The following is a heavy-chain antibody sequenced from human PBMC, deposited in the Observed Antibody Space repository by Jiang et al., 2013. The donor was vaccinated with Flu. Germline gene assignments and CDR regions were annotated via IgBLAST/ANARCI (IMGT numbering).Heavy chain of an antibody. CDR3: ASSVLSGGVGQGAFDI. CDR2: ISAYNGNT. Sequence: SGAEVKKPGASVKVSCKASGYTFTSYGISWVRQAPGQGLEWMGWISAYNGNTNYAQKLQGRVTMTTDTSTSTAYMELRSLRSDDTAVYYCASSVLSGGVGQGAFDIWGQGTMVTVSS. D-gene: IGHD2-8*02. J-gene: IGHJ3*02. V-gene: IGHV1-18*01. CDR1: GYTFTSYG.